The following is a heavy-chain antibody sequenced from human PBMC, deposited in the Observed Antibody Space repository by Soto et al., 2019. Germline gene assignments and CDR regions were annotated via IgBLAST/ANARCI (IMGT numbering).Heavy chain of an antibody. Sequence: PSGTLSLTCTVSGVSVSSSFFYWGWVGQPPGQRLEWMGNIYDTGTSNYYLSLPVRVAMSVDTSKLPLHLHFLTPTAAGPARYYCAGLTTSRGWSHFDSRGQGTLVTVS. D-gene: IGHD6-19*01. J-gene: IGHJ4*02. CDR2: IYDTGTS. CDR3: AGLTTSRGWSHFDS. V-gene: IGHV4-61*01. CDR1: GVSVSSSFFY.